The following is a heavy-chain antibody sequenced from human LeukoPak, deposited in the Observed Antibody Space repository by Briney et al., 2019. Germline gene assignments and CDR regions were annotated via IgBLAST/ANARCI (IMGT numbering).Heavy chain of an antibody. CDR3: AREWHYDSSEDY. D-gene: IGHD3-22*01. CDR1: GFTFSDYY. CDR2: ISSSGSTI. V-gene: IGHV3-11*04. Sequence: PGGSLRLSCAASGFTFSDYYMSWIRQAPGKGLEWVSYISSSGSTIYYADSVKGRFTISRDNAKNTLYPQMNSLRAEDTAVYYCAREWHYDSSEDYWGQGTLVTVSS. J-gene: IGHJ4*02.